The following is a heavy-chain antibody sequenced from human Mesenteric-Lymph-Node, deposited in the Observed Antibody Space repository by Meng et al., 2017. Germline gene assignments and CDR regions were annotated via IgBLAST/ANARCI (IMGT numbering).Heavy chain of an antibody. J-gene: IGHJ3*02. V-gene: IGHV1-8*01. CDR1: GYTFTSYD. CDR2: MNPNSGNT. D-gene: IGHD3-22*01. CDR3: AKLAIYDSSSYYYDPNDAFDI. Sequence: ASVKVSCKASGYTFTSYDINWVRQATGQGLEWMGWMNPNSGNTGYAQKFQGRVTMTRNTSISTAYMELSSLRSEDTAVYYCAKLAIYDSSSYYYDPNDAFDIWGQGTMVTVSS.